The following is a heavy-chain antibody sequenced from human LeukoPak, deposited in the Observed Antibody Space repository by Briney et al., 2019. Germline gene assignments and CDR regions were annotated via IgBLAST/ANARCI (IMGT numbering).Heavy chain of an antibody. Sequence: GASVKVSCKTSGYTFTPYHINWVRQATGQGLEWLGWINPYNGDRGYVQKFQGRLSITSDTSMSTAYMELGSLRSDDTAVYFCARTTSFTASGYDYWGQGTLLTVSS. CDR3: ARTTSFTASGYDY. D-gene: IGHD6-25*01. J-gene: IGHJ4*02. CDR2: INPYNGDR. CDR1: GYTFTPYH. V-gene: IGHV1-8*03.